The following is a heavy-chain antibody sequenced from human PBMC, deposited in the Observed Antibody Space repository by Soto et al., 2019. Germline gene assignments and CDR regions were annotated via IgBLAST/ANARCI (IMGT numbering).Heavy chain of an antibody. D-gene: IGHD5-18*01. V-gene: IGHV1-3*01. Sequence: ASLKVDCKAAGYTFTDYALHCGRHTPGQRLEWMGWMNAGVGNTLYSQKFQGRITITRDTSASTAYMELNSLKSEDTAIYYCARDTGYTFGSLNYWGPGTLVTVSS. CDR2: MNAGVGNT. CDR3: ARDTGYTFGSLNY. J-gene: IGHJ4*02. CDR1: GYTFTDYA.